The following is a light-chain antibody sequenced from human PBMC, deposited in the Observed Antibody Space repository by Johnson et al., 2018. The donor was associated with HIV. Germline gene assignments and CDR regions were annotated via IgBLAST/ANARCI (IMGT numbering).Light chain of an antibody. CDR3: GIWDSRLSAYV. CDR2: DTN. Sequence: QLVLTQPPSVSAAPGQKVTISCSGSSSNIGNNYVSWYQQFPGTAPKLLIYDTNKRPSGLPARSSGSKSGTSATLGITGLQTGDEAAYYCGIWDSRLSAYVFGTGTKVTVL. CDR1: SSNIGNNY. J-gene: IGLJ1*01. V-gene: IGLV1-51*01.